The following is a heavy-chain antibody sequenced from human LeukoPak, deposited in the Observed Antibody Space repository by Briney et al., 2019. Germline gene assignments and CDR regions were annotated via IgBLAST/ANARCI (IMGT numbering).Heavy chain of an antibody. CDR3: ARGGRSGKNVGATQFDY. J-gene: IGHJ4*02. CDR2: INPSGGST. CDR1: GYTFTSYY. D-gene: IGHD1-26*01. V-gene: IGHV1-46*01. Sequence: ASVKVSCKASGYTFTSYYMHWVRQAPGQGLEWMGIINPSGGSTSYAQKFQGRVTMTRDMSTSTVYMELSSLRSEDTAVYYCARGGRSGKNVGATQFDYWGQGTLVTVSS.